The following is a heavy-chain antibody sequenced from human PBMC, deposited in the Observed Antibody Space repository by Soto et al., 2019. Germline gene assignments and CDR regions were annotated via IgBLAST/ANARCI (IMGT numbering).Heavy chain of an antibody. CDR2: IVVGSGNT. V-gene: IGHV1-58*01. D-gene: IGHD2-2*01. CDR3: AAESGCSSTSCGIGYYYYYGMDV. J-gene: IGHJ6*02. Sequence: GASVKVSCKASGSTFTSSAVQWVRQARGQRLEWIGWIVVGSGNTNYAQKFQERVTITRDMSTSTAYMELSSLRSEDTAVYYCAAESGCSSTSCGIGYYYYYGMDVWGQGTTVTVSS. CDR1: GSTFTSSA.